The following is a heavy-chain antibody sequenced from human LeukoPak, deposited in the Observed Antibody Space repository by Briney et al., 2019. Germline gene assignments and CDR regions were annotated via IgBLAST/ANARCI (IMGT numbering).Heavy chain of an antibody. V-gene: IGHV3-21*01. CDR2: ISSSSSYI. CDR3: ARCVPYYDFWSEQRGAFDI. D-gene: IGHD3-3*01. J-gene: IGHJ3*02. CDR1: GFTFSSYS. Sequence: PGGSLRLSCAASGFTFSSYSMNWVRQAPGKGLEWVSSISSSSSYIYYADSVKGRFTISRDNAKNSLYLQMNSLRAEDTAVYYCARCVPYYDFWSEQRGAFDIWGQGTMVTVSS.